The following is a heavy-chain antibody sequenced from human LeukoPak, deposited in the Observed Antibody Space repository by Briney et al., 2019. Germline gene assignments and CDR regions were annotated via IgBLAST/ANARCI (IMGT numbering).Heavy chain of an antibody. CDR1: GGSFSGYY. V-gene: IGHV4-34*01. J-gene: IGHJ3*02. Sequence: SETLSLTCAVYGGSFSGYYWSWIRQPPGKGPEWIGEINHSGSTNYNPSLKSRVTISVDTSKNQFSLKLSSVTAADTAVYYCARVLRELLRPRHAFDIWGQGTMVTVSS. D-gene: IGHD1-26*01. CDR2: INHSGST. CDR3: ARVLRELLRPRHAFDI.